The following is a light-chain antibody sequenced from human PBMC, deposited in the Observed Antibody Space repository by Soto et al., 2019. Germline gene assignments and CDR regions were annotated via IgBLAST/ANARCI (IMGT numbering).Light chain of an antibody. CDR1: SSNIGGGYD. CDR3: LSYDSSLSAWV. CDR2: GNI. J-gene: IGLJ3*02. V-gene: IGLV1-40*01. Sequence: QSVLTQPPSVSGAPGQRITISCTGSSSNIGGGYDVHWYQQLPGTAPKLLVYGNINRPSRVPDRFSGSNSDTSASLVITGLQAEDEADYYCLSYDSSLSAWVFGGGTKLTVL.